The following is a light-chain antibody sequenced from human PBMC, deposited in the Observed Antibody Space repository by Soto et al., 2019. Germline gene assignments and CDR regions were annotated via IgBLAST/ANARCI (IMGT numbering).Light chain of an antibody. Sequence: DIQMTQSPSSLSASVGDRVTITCRASQGISNYLAWYQQKQGKVPKLLIYAASTLQSGVPSRFSGSGSGTDFTLTISSLQTEDVATYYCQKYNSALWTFGQGTKVEIK. CDR1: QGISNY. CDR2: AAS. CDR3: QKYNSALWT. V-gene: IGKV1-27*01. J-gene: IGKJ1*01.